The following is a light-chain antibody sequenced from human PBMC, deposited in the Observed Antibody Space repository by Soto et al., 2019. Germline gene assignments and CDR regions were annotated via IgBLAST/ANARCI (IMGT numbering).Light chain of an antibody. CDR2: DND. V-gene: IGLV1-51*01. CDR3: GTWDRSLSTVV. J-gene: IGLJ2*01. CDR1: SSNIGNNY. Sequence: QSVLTQPPSVSAAPGQKVTISCSGSSSNIGNNYVSWYQQLPGTAPKLLIYDNDKRPSGIPDRFSGSKSGTSATLGITGLQTGDEGDYYCGTWDRSLSTVVFGGGTKLTVL.